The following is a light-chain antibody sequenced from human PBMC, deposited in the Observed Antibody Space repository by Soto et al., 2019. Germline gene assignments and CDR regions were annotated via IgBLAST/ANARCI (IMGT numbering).Light chain of an antibody. J-gene: IGLJ2*01. V-gene: IGLV2-8*01. CDR2: EVT. CDR1: SSDVGGYDY. Sequence: QSVLTQPPSASGSPGQSVTISCTGTSSDVGGYDYVSWYQQHPGKAPKLMIYEVTKRPSGVPDRFSGSKSGNTASLTISGLQAADESEYFCCSYSGSSTWVFGGGTKLTVL. CDR3: CSYSGSSTWV.